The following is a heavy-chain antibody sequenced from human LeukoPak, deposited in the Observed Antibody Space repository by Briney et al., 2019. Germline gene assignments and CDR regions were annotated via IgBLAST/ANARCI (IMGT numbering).Heavy chain of an antibody. CDR1: GYTFTGYY. CDR2: INPNSGGT. J-gene: IGHJ4*02. CDR3: ARGVGTMVRGVITASRRGLNY. V-gene: IGHV1-2*02. Sequence: GASVKVSCKASGYTFTGYYMHWVRQAPGQGLEWMGWINPNSGGTNYAQKFQGRATMTRDTSISTAYMELSRLRSDDTAVYYCARGVGTMVRGVITASRRGLNYWGQGTLVTVSS. D-gene: IGHD3-10*01.